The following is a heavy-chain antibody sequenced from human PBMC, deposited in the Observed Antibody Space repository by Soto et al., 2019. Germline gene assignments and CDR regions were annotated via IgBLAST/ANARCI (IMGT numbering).Heavy chain of an antibody. V-gene: IGHV3-23*01. D-gene: IGHD2-15*01. J-gene: IGHJ6*02. Sequence: EVQLLESGGGLVQPGGSLRLSCAASGFTFSSYAMSWVRQAPGKGLEWVSAISGSGGSTYYADSVKGRFTISRDNSKNTLYLQMNSLRAEDTAVYYCAKSGRYCSGGSCYWAYYYYYGMDVWGQGTTVRVSS. CDR1: GFTFSSYA. CDR2: ISGSGGST. CDR3: AKSGRYCSGGSCYWAYYYYYGMDV.